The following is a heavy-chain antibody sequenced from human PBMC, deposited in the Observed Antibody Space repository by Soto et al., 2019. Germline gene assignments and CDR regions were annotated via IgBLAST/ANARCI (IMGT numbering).Heavy chain of an antibody. V-gene: IGHV4-39*01. CDR2: IYYSGST. CDR1: GGSISSSSYY. D-gene: IGHD1-1*01. CDR3: ANQRLARELEIPPDDAFDI. J-gene: IGHJ3*02. Sequence: SETLSLTCTVSGGSISSSSYYWGWIRQPPGKGLEWIGSIYYSGSTYYNPSLKSRVTISVDTSKNQFSLKLSSVTAADTAVYYCANQRLARELEIPPDDAFDIWGQETMVSVSS.